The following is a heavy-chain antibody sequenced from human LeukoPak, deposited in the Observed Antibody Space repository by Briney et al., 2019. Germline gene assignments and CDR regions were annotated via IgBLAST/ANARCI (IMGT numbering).Heavy chain of an antibody. D-gene: IGHD3-22*01. J-gene: IGHJ4*02. Sequence: GSLRLSCAASGFISSDDNMNWVRQAPGKGLEWVSYISSGSSTIYYADSVEGRFTISRDNAKNSLYLQMNSLTDEDTAVYYCAREPPGNYDSSGHYYAYFDCWGQGTLVTVSS. CDR1: GFISSDDN. CDR2: ISSGSSTI. CDR3: AREPPGNYDSSGHYYAYFDC. V-gene: IGHV3-48*02.